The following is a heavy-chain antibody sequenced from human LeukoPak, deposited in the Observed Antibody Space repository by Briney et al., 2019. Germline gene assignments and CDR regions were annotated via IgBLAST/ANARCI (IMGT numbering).Heavy chain of an antibody. CDR3: AKARRTYYFDY. J-gene: IGHJ4*02. Sequence: GRSLRLSCAASGFTFDDYAMHWVRQAPGKGLEWVSGISWNSGSIGYADSVKGRFTISRDNAKNSLYLQMNSLRAEDTALYYCAKARRTYYFDYWGQGTLVTVSA. CDR1: GFTFDDYA. D-gene: IGHD1-1*01. CDR2: ISWNSGSI. V-gene: IGHV3-9*01.